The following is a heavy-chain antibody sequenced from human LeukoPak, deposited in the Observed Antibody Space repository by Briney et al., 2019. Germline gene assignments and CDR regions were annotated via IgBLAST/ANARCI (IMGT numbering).Heavy chain of an antibody. D-gene: IGHD2-15*01. Sequence: SETLSLTCAVYGGSFSGYYWSWIRQPPGKGLEWIGEINHSGSTNYNPSLKSRVTISVDTSKNQFSLKLSSVTAADTAVYYRARYRPTRAFDIWGQGTMVTVSS. CDR1: GGSFSGYY. V-gene: IGHV4-34*01. CDR2: INHSGST. CDR3: ARYRPTRAFDI. J-gene: IGHJ3*02.